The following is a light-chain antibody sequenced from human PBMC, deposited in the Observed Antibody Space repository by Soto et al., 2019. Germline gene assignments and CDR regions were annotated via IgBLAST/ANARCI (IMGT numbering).Light chain of an antibody. CDR2: AAS. V-gene: IGKV1-8*01. CDR1: QGISSY. Sequence: AIRMTQSPSSFSASTGDRVTITCRASQGISSYLAWYQQKPGKAPMLLIYAASILQSGVPSRFSGSGSGTDFTLTISCLQSEDFATYYCQQYYSYPVTFGPGTKVDIK. J-gene: IGKJ3*01. CDR3: QQYYSYPVT.